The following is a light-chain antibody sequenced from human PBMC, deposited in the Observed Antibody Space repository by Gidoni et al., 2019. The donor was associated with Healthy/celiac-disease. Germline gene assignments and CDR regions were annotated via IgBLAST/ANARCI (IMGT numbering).Light chain of an antibody. CDR3: QQYGSSPT. CDR1: QSVSSSY. V-gene: IGKV3-20*01. Sequence: EIVLTQSPGTLSLSPGERATLACRASQSVSSSYLAWSQQNPGQAPRLLIYGAPSRATGIPDRFSGSVSGTDFTLTISRLEPEEFAVYYCQQYGSSPTFGQGTKVEIK. J-gene: IGKJ1*01. CDR2: GAP.